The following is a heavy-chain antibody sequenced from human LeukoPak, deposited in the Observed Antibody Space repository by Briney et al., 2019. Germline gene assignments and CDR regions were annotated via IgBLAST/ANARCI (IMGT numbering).Heavy chain of an antibody. CDR2: ISAYNGNT. D-gene: IGHD6-6*01. Sequence: ASVKVSCKASGYTFTSYGISWVRQAPGQGLEWMGWISAYNGNTNYAQKLQGRVTMTTDTSTGTAYMELRSLRSDDTAVYYCARDRPIAARRDFDYWGQGTLVTVSS. CDR1: GYTFTSYG. CDR3: ARDRPIAARRDFDY. J-gene: IGHJ4*02. V-gene: IGHV1-18*01.